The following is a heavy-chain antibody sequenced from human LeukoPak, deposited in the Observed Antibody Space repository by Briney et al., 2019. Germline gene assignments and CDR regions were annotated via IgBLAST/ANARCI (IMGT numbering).Heavy chain of an antibody. CDR2: IIPILGIA. CDR3: ARQADIVVVPAAIQHPYFFDY. V-gene: IGHV1-69*04. J-gene: IGHJ4*02. Sequence: SVKVSCKASGGTFSSYAISWVRQAPGQGLGWMGRIIPILGIANYAQKFQGRVTITADKSTSTAYMELSSLRSEDTAVYYCARQADIVVVPAAIQHPYFFDYWGQGTLVTVSS. D-gene: IGHD2-2*01. CDR1: GGTFSSYA.